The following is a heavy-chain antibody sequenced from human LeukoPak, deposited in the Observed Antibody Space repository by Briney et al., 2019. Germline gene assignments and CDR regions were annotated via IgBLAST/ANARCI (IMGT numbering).Heavy chain of an antibody. CDR1: GGSITSYY. D-gene: IGHD3-10*01. CDR3: ARVGSYSTDAFDI. Sequence: SETLSLTCTVSGGSITSYYWCWIRQPPGKGLEWFGFIYYSGSTNYNPSLKSRVTISVDTSKNQFSLKLSSVTAADTAMYYCARVGSYSTDAFDIWGQGTMVTVSS. J-gene: IGHJ3*02. CDR2: IYYSGST. V-gene: IGHV4-59*01.